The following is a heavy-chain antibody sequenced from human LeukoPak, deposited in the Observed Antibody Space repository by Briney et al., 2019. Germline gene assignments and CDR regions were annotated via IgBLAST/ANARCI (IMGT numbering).Heavy chain of an antibody. Sequence: AGTLSLTCTVSGFSIRGSNNYCACIRQPPGKGLEWFGTIFCSGSTSDYPALKRRSVISANTSYNQFSLKLTSVTAADTAVYYCAQNQAPSASDVWGQGTMVTVSS. CDR2: IFCSGST. D-gene: IGHD1-14*01. J-gene: IGHJ3*01. V-gene: IGHV4-39*01. CDR3: AQNQAPSASDV. CDR1: GFSIRGSNNY.